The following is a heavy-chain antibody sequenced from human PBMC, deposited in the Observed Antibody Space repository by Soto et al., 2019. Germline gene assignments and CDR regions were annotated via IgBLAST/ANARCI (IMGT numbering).Heavy chain of an antibody. Sequence: GGSLRLSCAASGFTFSSYSMNWVRQAPGKGLEWVSSISSSSSYIYYADSVKGRFTISRDNAKNSLYLQMNSLRAEDTAVYYCARDAIAARPDAVHYYYGMDVWGQGTTVTVSS. D-gene: IGHD6-6*01. V-gene: IGHV3-21*01. CDR3: ARDAIAARPDAVHYYYGMDV. CDR2: ISSSSSYI. J-gene: IGHJ6*02. CDR1: GFTFSSYS.